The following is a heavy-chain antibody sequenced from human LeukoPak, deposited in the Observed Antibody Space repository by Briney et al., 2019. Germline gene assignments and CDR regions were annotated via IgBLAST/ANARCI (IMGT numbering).Heavy chain of an antibody. CDR2: IYYTGST. D-gene: IGHD3-10*01. CDR1: GGSISPYY. J-gene: IGHJ4*02. CDR3: ARVPPPLDSFGADF. Sequence: PSETLSLTCTVSGGSISPYYWTWIRQPPGRGLESIGYIYYTGSTNYSPSLKSRVTISLDTSRSQFSLKLSSVTAADTAVYYCARVPPPLDSFGADFWGQGTLVTVSS. V-gene: IGHV4-59*01.